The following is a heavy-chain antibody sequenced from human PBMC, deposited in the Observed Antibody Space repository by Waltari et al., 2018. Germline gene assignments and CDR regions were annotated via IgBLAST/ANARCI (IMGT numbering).Heavy chain of an antibody. CDR1: GGTFSSYA. J-gene: IGHJ4*02. V-gene: IGHV1-69*05. Sequence: QVQLVQSGAEVKKPGSSVKVSCKASGGTFSSYAISWVRQAPGQGLEWMGGIIPIFGTANYAQKVQGRGTVTTDESTSTAYMELSSLRSEDTAVYYCARAPNNWIPEGPFDYWGQGTLVTVSS. CDR2: IIPIFGTA. D-gene: IGHD1-20*01. CDR3: ARAPNNWIPEGPFDY.